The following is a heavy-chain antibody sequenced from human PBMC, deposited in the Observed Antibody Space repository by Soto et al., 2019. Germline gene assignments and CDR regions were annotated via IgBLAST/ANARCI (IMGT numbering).Heavy chain of an antibody. Sequence: QITLKESGPTLVKPTQTLTLTCTFSGFSLTTSGGGVGWIRQPPGKALEWLALINWDDDKRYSPSLKSRLTITKDTAKKQVVLTMTNMDPVDPATYYCAHNTGRGYSYVGWGQGTLVTVSS. CDR1: GFSLTTSGGG. CDR3: AHNTGRGYSYVG. D-gene: IGHD5-18*01. CDR2: INWDDDK. V-gene: IGHV2-5*02. J-gene: IGHJ4*02.